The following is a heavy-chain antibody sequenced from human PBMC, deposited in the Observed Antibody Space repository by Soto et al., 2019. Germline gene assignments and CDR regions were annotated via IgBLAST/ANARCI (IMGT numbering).Heavy chain of an antibody. D-gene: IGHD2-8*01. Sequence: QVQLVQSGAEVKKPGASVKVSCKASGYTFTTYDISWVRQAAGQGLEWMGRMNTYKGNTKYPQSLQGRLTMTTDTSTTTAYMELRSLRSDDTAVYYCARDPYHVLMVNAPNLYGMDVWGQGTTVTVSS. V-gene: IGHV1-18*01. CDR1: GYTFTTYD. J-gene: IGHJ6*02. CDR3: ARDPYHVLMVNAPNLYGMDV. CDR2: MNTYKGNT.